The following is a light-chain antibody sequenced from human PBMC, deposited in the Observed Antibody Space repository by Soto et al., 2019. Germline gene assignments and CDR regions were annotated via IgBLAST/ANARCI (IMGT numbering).Light chain of an antibody. CDR2: AAS. V-gene: IGKV3-20*01. CDR1: PSVSSYY. Sequence: EIVLTQSPGTLSLSPGERATLSCRASPSVSSYYLAWYQQKPGQAPRLLIYAASSRATGIPDRFSGGGSGTDFTLTISRLEPEDFAVYYCQQCGSSPWTFGQGTKVEIK. J-gene: IGKJ1*01. CDR3: QQCGSSPWT.